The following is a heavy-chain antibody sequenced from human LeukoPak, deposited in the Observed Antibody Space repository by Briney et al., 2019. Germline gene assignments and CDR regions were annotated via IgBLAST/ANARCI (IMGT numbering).Heavy chain of an antibody. CDR1: GYTFTSYD. CDR2: MNPNSGNT. V-gene: IGHV1-8*01. J-gene: IGHJ4*02. Sequence: ASVKVSCKASGYTFTSYDINWVRQATGQGLEWMGWMNPNSGNTGYAQKFQGRVTMTRNTSISTAYMELSSLRSEDTAIFYCARGPAGSYLFPYYFDYWGQGTLVIVSS. D-gene: IGHD3-10*01. CDR3: ARGPAGSYLFPYYFDY.